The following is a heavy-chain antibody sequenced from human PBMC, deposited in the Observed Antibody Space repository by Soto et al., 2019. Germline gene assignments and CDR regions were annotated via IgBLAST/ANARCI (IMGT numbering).Heavy chain of an antibody. D-gene: IGHD1-26*01. CDR3: ARETIGRHYYYYYGMSV. V-gene: IGHV1-69*06. CDR2: IIPIFGTA. CDR1: GGTFSSYA. J-gene: IGHJ6*02. Sequence: QVQLVQSGAEVKKPGSSVKVSCKASGGTFSSYAISWVRQAPGQGLEWMGGIIPIFGTANYAPKCQGRVTITEHKSPSTAYMELSSLRSEDTAVYYCARETIGRHYYYYYGMSVWGQGTTVTVSS.